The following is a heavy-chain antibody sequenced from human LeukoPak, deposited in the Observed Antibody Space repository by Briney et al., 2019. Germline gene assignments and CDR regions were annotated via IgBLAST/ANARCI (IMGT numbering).Heavy chain of an antibody. CDR1: GFTVSSNY. V-gene: IGHV3-66*02. D-gene: IGHD6-6*01. J-gene: IGHJ4*02. Sequence: PGGSLRLXCAASGFTVSSNYMSWVRQAPGKGLEWVSVIYSGGSTYYADSVKGQFTISRDNSKNTLYLQMNSLRAEDTAVYYCARVKGQLGPHFDYWGQGTLVTVSS. CDR3: ARVKGQLGPHFDY. CDR2: IYSGGST.